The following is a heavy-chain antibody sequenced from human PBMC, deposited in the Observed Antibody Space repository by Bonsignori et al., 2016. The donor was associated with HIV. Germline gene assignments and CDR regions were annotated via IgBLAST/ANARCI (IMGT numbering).Heavy chain of an antibody. J-gene: IGHJ3*02. CDR3: ARDLDYGVDDAFDI. V-gene: IGHV3-11*01. CDR2: ISPSGTTI. Sequence: RQAPGKGLEWVSYISPSGTTIYYADSVKGRFTISRDNAKNSLYLQMNSLRAEDTAVYYCARDLDYGVDDAFDIWGQGTMVTVSS. D-gene: IGHD4-17*01.